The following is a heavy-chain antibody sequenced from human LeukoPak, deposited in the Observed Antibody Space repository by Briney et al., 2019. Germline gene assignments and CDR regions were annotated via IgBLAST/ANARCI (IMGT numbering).Heavy chain of an antibody. D-gene: IGHD4-17*01. CDR2: ISDGCTDT. CDR3: VKALYGDYGRFDY. V-gene: IGHV3-23*01. CDR1: GFTFSTYA. Sequence: HSGGSLRLSCAASGFTFSTYAMSWVRQAPGKGLDWVSTISDGCTDTHYADSVKGRFTISRDNSNNTLYLQMNSLRAEDTAVYYCVKALYGDYGRFDYWGEGTLVTVSS. J-gene: IGHJ4*02.